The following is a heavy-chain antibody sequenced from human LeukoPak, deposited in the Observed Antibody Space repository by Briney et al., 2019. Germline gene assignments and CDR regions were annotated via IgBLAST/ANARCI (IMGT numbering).Heavy chain of an antibody. Sequence: GGSLRLSCAASGFTFSSYGMHWVRQAPGKGLEWVAVISYDGSNKYYADSVKGRFTISRDNSKNTLYLQMNSLRAEDTAVYYCARDLGMTTLDYWGQGTLVTVSS. J-gene: IGHJ4*02. D-gene: IGHD4-11*01. V-gene: IGHV3-30*03. CDR1: GFTFSSYG. CDR3: ARDLGMTTLDY. CDR2: ISYDGSNK.